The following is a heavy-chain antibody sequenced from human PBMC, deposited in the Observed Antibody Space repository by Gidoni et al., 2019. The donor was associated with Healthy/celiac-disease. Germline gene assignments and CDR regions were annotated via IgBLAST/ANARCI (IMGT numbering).Heavy chain of an antibody. CDR2: ISGSGGST. CDR3: AKDLLSGSYRNDAFDI. Sequence: EVQLLESGGGLVQPGGSLRLSCAASGFTFSSYAMSWVRQAPGKGLEWVSAISGSGGSTYYADSVKGRFTISRDNSKNTLYLQMNSLRAEDTAVYYCAKDLLSGSYRNDAFDIWGQGTMVTVSS. J-gene: IGHJ3*02. V-gene: IGHV3-23*01. CDR1: GFTFSSYA. D-gene: IGHD1-26*01.